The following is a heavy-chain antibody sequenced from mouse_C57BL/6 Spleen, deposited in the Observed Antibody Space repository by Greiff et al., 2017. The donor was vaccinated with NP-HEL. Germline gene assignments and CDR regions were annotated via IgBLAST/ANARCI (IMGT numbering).Heavy chain of an antibody. V-gene: IGHV2-5*01. J-gene: IGHJ3*01. Sequence: VQLQESGPGLVQPSQSLSITCTVSGFSLTSYGVHWVRQSPGKGLEWLGVIWRGGSTDYNAAFMSRLSITKDNSKSQVFFKMNSLQADDTAIYDCAKGDGNFAWFAYWGQGTLVTVSA. CDR3: AKGDGNFAWFAY. CDR2: IWRGGST. CDR1: GFSLTSYG. D-gene: IGHD2-1*01.